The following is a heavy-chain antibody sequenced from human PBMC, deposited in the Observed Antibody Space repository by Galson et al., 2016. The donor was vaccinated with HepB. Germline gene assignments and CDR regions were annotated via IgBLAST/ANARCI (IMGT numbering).Heavy chain of an antibody. D-gene: IGHD3-10*01. CDR1: GFTFRDVW. V-gene: IGHV3-15*01. CDR3: TMVRYGSAGNSYFQH. J-gene: IGHJ1*01. CDR2: IKSNADGGTT. Sequence: SLRLSCAASGFTFRDVWMNWVRQAPGKGLEWVGRIKSNADGGTTDYGTPVRGRFTISRDDSTNTLFLQMRSLETADTALYFCTMVRYGSAGNSYFQHCGQATLVSVS.